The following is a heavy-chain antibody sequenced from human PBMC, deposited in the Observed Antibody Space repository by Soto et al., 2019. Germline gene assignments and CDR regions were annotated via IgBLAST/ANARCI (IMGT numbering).Heavy chain of an antibody. V-gene: IGHV4-39*07. CDR2: INPTGST. J-gene: IGHJ6*02. D-gene: IGHD3-3*01. CDR1: GGSISSGGYY. Sequence: PSETLSLTCTVSGGSISSGGYYWSWIRQPPGKGLEWIGEINPTGSTNYNPSLKSRVTILIDTSKNQFSLKLSSVTAADTAMYYCCIVGDFWSGYAPDYYYGMEVWGQGTTVTVSS. CDR3: CIVGDFWSGYAPDYYYGMEV.